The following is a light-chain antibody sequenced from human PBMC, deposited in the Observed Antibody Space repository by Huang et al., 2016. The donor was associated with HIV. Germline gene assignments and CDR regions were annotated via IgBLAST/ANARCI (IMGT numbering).Light chain of an antibody. CDR3: KQGKHFPRT. Sequence: DIVMIQTPLSLSVTPGQPASISCKSSQSLLHSDGKTYLSWYLQKPGQSPHLLIYEVSSRFTGVPDRFSGSWSGTDFTLNISRVEAEDVVVYYCKQGKHFPRTFGQGTKVEIK. CDR1: QSLLHSDGKTY. J-gene: IGKJ1*01. CDR2: EVS. V-gene: IGKV2-29*02.